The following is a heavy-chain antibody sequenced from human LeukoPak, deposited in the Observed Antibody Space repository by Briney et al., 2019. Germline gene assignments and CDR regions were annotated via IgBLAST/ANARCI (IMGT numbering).Heavy chain of an antibody. Sequence: PSETLSLTCTVAGYSITSAYYWGWIRQPPGKGLEGIGSFFLKGSTYYNPSLKSRVTISVDTSKNQFSLTLSSVTAADTAVYYCARVARCTSCFDVDYWGQGTLVTVSS. CDR2: FFLKGST. V-gene: IGHV4-38-2*02. J-gene: IGHJ4*02. D-gene: IGHD2-2*01. CDR3: ARVARCTSCFDVDY. CDR1: GYSITSAYY.